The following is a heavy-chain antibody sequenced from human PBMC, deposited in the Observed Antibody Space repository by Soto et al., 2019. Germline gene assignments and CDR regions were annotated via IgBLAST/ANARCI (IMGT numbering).Heavy chain of an antibody. Sequence: PSETLSLTCTVSGDSISSENWWTWVRQAPGKGLEWIGEIYQSGATHYTPSLKSRVRISLDKSKNQFSLKLHSVTAADTAVYYCARDDGASRYYGMDVWGQGTTVTVYS. V-gene: IGHV4-4*02. D-gene: IGHD2-8*01. CDR3: ARDDGASRYYGMDV. CDR2: IYQSGAT. CDR1: GDSISSENW. J-gene: IGHJ6*02.